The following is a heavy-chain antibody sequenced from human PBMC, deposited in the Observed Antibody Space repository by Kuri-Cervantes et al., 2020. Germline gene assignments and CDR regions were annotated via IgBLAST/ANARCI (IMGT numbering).Heavy chain of an antibody. CDR2: IKQDGSEK. D-gene: IGHD2-2*01. Sequence: GGSLRLSCAASKFTFSTYWMNWVRQAPGKGLEWVAIIKQDGSEKYYVDSVKGRFTISRDNAKNPLYLQMNSLRAEDTAVYYCARPALVSSYYYMDVWGKGTTVTVSS. CDR3: ARPALVSSYYYMDV. V-gene: IGHV3-7*01. CDR1: KFTFSTYW. J-gene: IGHJ6*03.